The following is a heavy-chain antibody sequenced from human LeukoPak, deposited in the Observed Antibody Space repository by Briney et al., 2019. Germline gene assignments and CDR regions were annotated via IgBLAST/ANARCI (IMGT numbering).Heavy chain of an antibody. J-gene: IGHJ1*01. V-gene: IGHV4-59*01. Sequence: SETLSLTCTVSGGSINTYFWSWIRQPPGKGLEWIGYIYYSGSTNYNPSLKSRVTISVDTSKNQFSLKLSSVTAADTAAYYCARGVTGGWYGDFQHWGQGTLVTVSS. CDR3: ARGVTGGWYGDFQH. CDR1: GGSINTYF. D-gene: IGHD6-19*01. CDR2: IYYSGST.